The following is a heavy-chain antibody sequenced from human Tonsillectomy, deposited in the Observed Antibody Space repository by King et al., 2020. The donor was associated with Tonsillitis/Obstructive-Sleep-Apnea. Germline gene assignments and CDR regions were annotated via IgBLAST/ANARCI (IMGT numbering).Heavy chain of an antibody. V-gene: IGHV1-2*06. CDR3: ARGDTYALDI. CDR1: GYTFTGYY. CDR2: ISPNSGGT. D-gene: IGHD5-18*01. Sequence: QLVQSGAEVKKPGASVKVSCKASGYTFTGYYIHWVRQAPGQGREWRGRISPNSGGTNYAQNFQGRVTMTRDTSISTVYMELSRLRSDDTAVYYCARGDTYALDIWGQGTMVTVSS. J-gene: IGHJ3*02.